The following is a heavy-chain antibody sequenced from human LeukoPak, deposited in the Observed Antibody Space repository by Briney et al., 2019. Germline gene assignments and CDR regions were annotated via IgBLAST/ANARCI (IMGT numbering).Heavy chain of an antibody. J-gene: IGHJ4*02. D-gene: IGHD3-10*01. CDR1: GGSISSYY. Sequence: PSETLSLTCTVSGGSISSYYWSWIPQPPGKGLEWIGYIYYSGSTNYNPSLKSRVTISVDTSKTQFSLKLSSVTAADTAVYYCAREGFLGSGSYPDYWGQGTLVTVSS. CDR3: AREGFLGSGSYPDY. CDR2: IYYSGST. V-gene: IGHV4-59*12.